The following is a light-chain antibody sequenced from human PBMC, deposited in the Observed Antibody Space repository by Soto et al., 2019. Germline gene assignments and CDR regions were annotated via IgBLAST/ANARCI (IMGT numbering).Light chain of an antibody. V-gene: IGKV3-20*01. Sequence: IVMTQSPATLSVSPGERATLSCRASQSFSSTYLAWYQQKPGQAPRLLIYDASRRATGIPDRFSGSGSGTDFTLTISRLEPEDFAVYYCQQYGSSPWTFGQGTKVDIK. CDR1: QSFSSTY. CDR3: QQYGSSPWT. J-gene: IGKJ1*01. CDR2: DAS.